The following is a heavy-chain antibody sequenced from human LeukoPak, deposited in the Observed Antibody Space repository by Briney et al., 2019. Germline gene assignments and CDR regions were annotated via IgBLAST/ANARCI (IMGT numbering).Heavy chain of an antibody. J-gene: IGHJ4*02. CDR1: GGSISSHY. V-gene: IGHV4-59*11. CDR3: ATIKRGNIYGYFDF. CDR2: MYDSVRT. Sequence: PPETLSLTCTVPGGSISSHYWSWIRQPPGKGLEWIGYMYDSVRTKDNPSLKSRVTLSADTSKNQFSLRLSSVTAADTAVYYCATIKRGNIYGYFDFWGQGILVTVSS. D-gene: IGHD5-18*01.